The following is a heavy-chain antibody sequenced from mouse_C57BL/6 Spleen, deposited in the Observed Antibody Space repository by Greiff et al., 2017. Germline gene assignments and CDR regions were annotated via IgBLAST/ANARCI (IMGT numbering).Heavy chain of an antibody. Sequence: EVMLVESGGGLVKPGGSLKLSCAASGFTFSDYGMLWVRQAPEKGLEWVANISSGSSTIYYADTVTGRFTISRDNAKNTLFLQMTSLRSEDTAMYCCAREEVLRYWFAYWGQGTLVTVSA. CDR2: ISSGSSTI. CDR3: AREEVLRYWFAY. J-gene: IGHJ3*01. D-gene: IGHD1-1*01. CDR1: GFTFSDYG. V-gene: IGHV5-17*01.